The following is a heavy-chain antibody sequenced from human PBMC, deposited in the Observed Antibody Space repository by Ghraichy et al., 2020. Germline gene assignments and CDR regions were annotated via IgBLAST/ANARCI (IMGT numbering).Heavy chain of an antibody. CDR1: GGSISSYY. Sequence: SETLSLTCTVSGGSISSYYWSWIRQPPGKGLEWIGYIYYSGSTNYNPSLKSRVTISVDTSKNQFSLKLSSVTAADTAVYYCARASRHSSWYDDIWGQGTMVTVSS. CDR3: ARASRHSSWYDDI. V-gene: IGHV4-59*01. CDR2: IYYSGST. J-gene: IGHJ3*02. D-gene: IGHD6-13*01.